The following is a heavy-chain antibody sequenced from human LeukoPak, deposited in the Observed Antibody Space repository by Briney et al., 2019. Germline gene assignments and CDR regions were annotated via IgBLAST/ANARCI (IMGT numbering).Heavy chain of an antibody. J-gene: IGHJ4*02. CDR3: ALTMVRGVIIPFDY. CDR2: INPSGGST. Sequence: ASVKVSCKASGYTFTSYYMHWVRQAPGQGLEWMGIINPSGGSTSYAQKFQGRVTMTTDTSTSTAYMELRSLRSDDTAVYYCALTMVRGVIIPFDYWGQGTLVTVSS. CDR1: GYTFTSYY. D-gene: IGHD3-10*01. V-gene: IGHV1-46*01.